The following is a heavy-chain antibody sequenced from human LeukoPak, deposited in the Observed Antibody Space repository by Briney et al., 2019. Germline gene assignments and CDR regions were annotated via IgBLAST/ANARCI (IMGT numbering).Heavy chain of an antibody. V-gene: IGHV1-18*01. CDR1: GYTFTSYG. CDR3: ARFEQSYYYDSSGSYGY. CDR2: ISAYNGNT. D-gene: IGHD3-22*01. Sequence: ASVKVSCKASGYTFTSYGISWVRQAPGQGLEWMGWISAYNGNTNYAQKLQGRGTMTTDTSTSTAYMELRSLRSDDTAVYYCARFEQSYYYDSSGSYGYWGQGTLVTVSS. J-gene: IGHJ4*02.